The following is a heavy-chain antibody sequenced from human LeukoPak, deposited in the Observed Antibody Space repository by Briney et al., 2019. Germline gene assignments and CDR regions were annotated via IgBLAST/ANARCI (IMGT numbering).Heavy chain of an antibody. CDR1: GYTFTSYG. CDR2: ISAYNGNT. Sequence: GASVRVSCKASGYTFTSYGISWVRQAAGQGLEWMGWISAYNGNTNYAQKLQGRVTMTTDTSTSTAYMELRSLRSDDTAVYYCARDSSSSRVAGTWGPDYWGQGTLVTVSS. D-gene: IGHD6-19*01. CDR3: ARDSSSSRVAGTWGPDY. V-gene: IGHV1-18*01. J-gene: IGHJ4*02.